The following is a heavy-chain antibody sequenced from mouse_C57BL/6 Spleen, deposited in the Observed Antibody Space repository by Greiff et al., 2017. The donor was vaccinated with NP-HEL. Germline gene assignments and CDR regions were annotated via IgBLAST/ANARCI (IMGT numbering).Heavy chain of an antibody. Sequence: DVKLQESGPGLVKPSQSLSLTCSVTGYSITSGYYWNWIRQFPGNKREWMGYISYDGSNNYNPSLKNRISITRDTSKNQFFLKLNSVTTEDTATYYCAREAIYDGYYHYAMDYWGQGTSVTVSS. CDR3: AREAIYDGYYHYAMDY. J-gene: IGHJ4*01. CDR2: ISYDGSN. CDR1: GYSITSGYY. D-gene: IGHD2-3*01. V-gene: IGHV3-6*01.